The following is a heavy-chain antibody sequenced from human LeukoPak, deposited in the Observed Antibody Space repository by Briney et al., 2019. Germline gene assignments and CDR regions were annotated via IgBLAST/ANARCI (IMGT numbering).Heavy chain of an antibody. CDR3: ASRLRFLEPWGY. CDR1: GGSFSGYY. CDR2: INHSGST. J-gene: IGHJ4*02. Sequence: SETLSLTCAVYGGSFSGYYWSWIRQPPGKGLEWIGEINHSGSTNYNPSLKSRVTISVDTSKNQFSLKLSSVTAADTAVYYCASRLRFLEPWGYRGQGTLVTVSS. D-gene: IGHD3-3*01. V-gene: IGHV4-34*01.